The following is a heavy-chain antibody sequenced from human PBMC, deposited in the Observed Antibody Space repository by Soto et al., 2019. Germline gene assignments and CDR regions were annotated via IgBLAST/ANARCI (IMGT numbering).Heavy chain of an antibody. CDR3: AKDRRAGGNSAFYFDF. Sequence: GGSLRLSCAASGFKFSNYAMSWVRQAPGKGLEWVSLISATGGGTYYADSVKGRFTISRDNSHNTLYLQVHSLTAEDTAVYYCAKDRRAGGNSAFYFDFWGQGAQVTVS. CDR2: ISATGGGT. D-gene: IGHD3-16*01. J-gene: IGHJ4*02. CDR1: GFKFSNYA. V-gene: IGHV3-23*01.